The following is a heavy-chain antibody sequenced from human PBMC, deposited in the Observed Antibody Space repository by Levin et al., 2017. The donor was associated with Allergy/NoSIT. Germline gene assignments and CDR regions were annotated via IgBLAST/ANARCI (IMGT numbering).Heavy chain of an antibody. CDR3: ATAPWDIVVVPAARPHYYGMDV. V-gene: IGHV1-24*01. J-gene: IGHJ6*02. D-gene: IGHD2-2*01. Sequence: ASVKVSCKVSGYTLTELSMHWVRQAPGKGLEWMGGFDPEDGETIYAQKFQGRVTMTEDTSTDTAYMELSSLRSEDTAVYYCATAPWDIVVVPAARPHYYGMDVWGQGTTVTVSS. CDR2: FDPEDGET. CDR1: GYTLTELS.